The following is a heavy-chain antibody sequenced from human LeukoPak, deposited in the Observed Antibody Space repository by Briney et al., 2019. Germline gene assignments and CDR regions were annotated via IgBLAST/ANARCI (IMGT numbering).Heavy chain of an antibody. CDR1: GGSISNSF. V-gene: IGHV4-4*07. CDR2: IYTDGST. CDR3: ARAPSGCGGTCAFDY. Sequence: SETLSLTCTVSGGSISNSFWSSIRQPAGKGLEWIGRIYTDGSTNSNPSLRSRATMSLDTSKNQFFLKLTSVTAADTAVYYCARAPSGCGGTCAFDYWGQGTLVTVSS. D-gene: IGHD2-21*01. J-gene: IGHJ4*02.